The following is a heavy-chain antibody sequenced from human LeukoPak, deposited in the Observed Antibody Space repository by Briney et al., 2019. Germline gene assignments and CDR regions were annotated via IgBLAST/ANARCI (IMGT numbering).Heavy chain of an antibody. J-gene: IGHJ4*02. CDR3: ERVGVRGWEVTNFDY. CDR1: GYSISSGYY. D-gene: IGHD1-26*01. V-gene: IGHV4-38-2*01. CDR2: IYHSGST. Sequence: PSETLSLTCAVSGYSISSGYYWGWIRQPPGKGLEWIGSIYHSGSTYYNPSLKSRVTISVDTSKNQFSMKLSSVTAADTAVYYCERVGVRGWEVTNFDYWGQGTLVTVSS.